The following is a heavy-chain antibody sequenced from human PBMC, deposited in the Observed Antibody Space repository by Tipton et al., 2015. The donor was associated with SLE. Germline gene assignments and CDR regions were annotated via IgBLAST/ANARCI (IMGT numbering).Heavy chain of an antibody. J-gene: IGHJ4*02. CDR3: ARVRAAAAFFDY. Sequence: SLRLSCAASGFTFSSYAMSWVRQAPGKGLEWVSAISGSGGSTYYADSVKGRFTISRDNSKNTLYLQMNSLRAEDTAVYYCARVRAAAAFFDYWGQGTLVTVSS. D-gene: IGHD6-13*01. CDR2: ISGSGGST. CDR1: GFTFSSYA. V-gene: IGHV3-23*01.